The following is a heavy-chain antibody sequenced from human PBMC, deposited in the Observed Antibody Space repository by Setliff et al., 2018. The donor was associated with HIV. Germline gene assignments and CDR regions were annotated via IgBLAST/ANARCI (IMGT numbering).Heavy chain of an antibody. D-gene: IGHD3-22*01. CDR1: GYTFTGYY. CDR2: IIPIVTIA. J-gene: IGHJ4*02. Sequence: SVKVSCKASGYTFTGYYMHWVRQAPGQGLEWMGRIIPIVTIAHYAEQFVGRVTITADKSTSTAYMELSSLRSEDTAVYYCARVYYYDSSGYRYFDYWGQGTLVTVSS. CDR3: ARVYYYDSSGYRYFDY. V-gene: IGHV1-69*04.